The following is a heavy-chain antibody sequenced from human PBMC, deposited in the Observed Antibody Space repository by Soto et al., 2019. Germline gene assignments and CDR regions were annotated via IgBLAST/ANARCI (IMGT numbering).Heavy chain of an antibody. CDR3: ARGLYDGSAY. CDR2: IYGGGAT. J-gene: IGHJ4*02. CDR1: GFSVSSNY. V-gene: IGHV3-53*01. Sequence: QTGGSLRLSCAASGFSVSSNYMSWVRQAPGKGLEWVSVIYGGGATYYADSVKGRFTISRDNSKNTVYLQMDTLRAEDTAVYFCARGLYDGSAYWGQGTLVTVSS. D-gene: IGHD3-22*01.